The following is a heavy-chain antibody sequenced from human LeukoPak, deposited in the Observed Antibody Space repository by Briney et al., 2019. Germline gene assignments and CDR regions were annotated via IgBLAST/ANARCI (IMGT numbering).Heavy chain of an antibody. CDR3: ARGDRYSLVG. V-gene: IGHV4-59*01. D-gene: IGHD5-18*01. Sequence: SETLSLTCTVSGGSISSYYWSWLRQPPGKGLEWNEYIYYSGSTNYNPSLKSRVTISVDTSKNQFSLKLSAVTAADTAVYYCARGDRYSLVGWGQGTMVTVSS. CDR1: GGSISSYY. J-gene: IGHJ3*01. CDR2: IYYSGST.